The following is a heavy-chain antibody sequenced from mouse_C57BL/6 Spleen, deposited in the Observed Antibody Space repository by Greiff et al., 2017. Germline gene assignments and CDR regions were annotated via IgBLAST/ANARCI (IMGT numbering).Heavy chain of an antibody. J-gene: IGHJ4*01. CDR2: INPSNGGT. D-gene: IGHD2-5*01. Sequence: QVQLQQPGTELVKPGASVKLSCKASGYTFTSYWMHWVKQRPGQGLEWIGNINPSNGGTNYNEKFKSKATLTVDKSSSTAYMQLSSLTSEDSAVYYCARSRRTYYSNYVAMDYWGQGTSVTVSS. CDR3: ARSRRTYYSNYVAMDY. CDR1: GYTFTSYW. V-gene: IGHV1-53*01.